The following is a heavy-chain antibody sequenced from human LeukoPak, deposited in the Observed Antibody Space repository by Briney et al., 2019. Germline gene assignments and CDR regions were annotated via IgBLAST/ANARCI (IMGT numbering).Heavy chain of an antibody. Sequence: SLRLSCAASGFTFDDYAMHWVRQAPGKGLEWGSGISWNSGSIGYADSVKGRFTISRDNAKNSLYLQMNSLRAEDTALYYCAKALTTVGYWYFDLWGRGTLVTVSS. CDR1: GFTFDDYA. CDR2: ISWNSGSI. J-gene: IGHJ2*01. V-gene: IGHV3-9*01. CDR3: AKALTTVGYWYFDL. D-gene: IGHD4-23*01.